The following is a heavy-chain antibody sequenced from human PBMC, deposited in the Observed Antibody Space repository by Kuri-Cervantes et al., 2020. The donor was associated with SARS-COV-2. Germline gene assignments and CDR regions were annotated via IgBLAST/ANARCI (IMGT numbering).Heavy chain of an antibody. Sequence: SETLSRTCAVYGGSFSAYYGSWIRQPPGKGLEWIGEINHSGSTNYNPSLKSRVTISVDTSKHQLSLKLSYVTAADTAVYYCAGSPGGVFDCWGQGTLVTVSS. D-gene: IGHD3-16*01. CDR2: INHSGST. V-gene: IGHV4-34*01. CDR3: AGSPGGVFDC. CDR1: GGSFSAYY. J-gene: IGHJ4*02.